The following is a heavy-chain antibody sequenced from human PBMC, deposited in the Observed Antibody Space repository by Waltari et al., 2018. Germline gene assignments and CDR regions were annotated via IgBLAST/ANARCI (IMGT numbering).Heavy chain of an antibody. CDR2: FDPERRDT. J-gene: IGHJ4*02. Sequence: VQLIQSGAEVKKPGASVRLSCKVSGYSLPELSIHWVRPPPGKGLEWMGGFDPERRDTTYAQRFQGRVTMTEDTSTDTAYMELRSLTSDDTAVFYCATDWGYCSDDSCYVGERGDYWGQGTLVTVSS. CDR3: ATDWGYCSDDSCYVGERGDY. CDR1: GYSLPELS. V-gene: IGHV1-24*01. D-gene: IGHD2-15*01.